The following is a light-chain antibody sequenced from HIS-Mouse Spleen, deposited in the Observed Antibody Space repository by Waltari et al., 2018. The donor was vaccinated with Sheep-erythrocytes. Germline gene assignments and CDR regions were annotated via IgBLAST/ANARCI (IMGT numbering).Light chain of an antibody. CDR2: EGS. J-gene: IGLJ3*02. Sequence: QSALTQPASVSGSPGQSITISCTGTSSDVGGYNLVSWYQQHPGKAPKLLSYEGSKRPSGVSNSFSGSRSGNTASLTISGLQAEDEADYYCCSYAGSSTPWVFGGGTKLTVL. CDR3: CSYAGSSTPWV. CDR1: SSDVGGYNL. V-gene: IGLV2-23*01.